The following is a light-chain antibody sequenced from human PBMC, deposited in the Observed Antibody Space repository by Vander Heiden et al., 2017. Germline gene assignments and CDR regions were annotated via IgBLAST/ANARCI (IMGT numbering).Light chain of an antibody. Sequence: AIRLTQPPSSLSASAGDSVTITCRASQNINTYLAWYQHQPGKAPKLLIHAASTLHSGIPSRFSASGSGTDFSLTISSLQSEDSATYYCQQYNTYLWTFGQGTKVEI. CDR2: AAS. CDR1: QNINTY. CDR3: QQYNTYLWT. V-gene: IGKV1-8*01. J-gene: IGKJ1*01.